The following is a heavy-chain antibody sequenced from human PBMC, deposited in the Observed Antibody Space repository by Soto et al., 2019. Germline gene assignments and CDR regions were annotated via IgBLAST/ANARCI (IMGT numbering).Heavy chain of an antibody. Sequence: PSETLSLTCTVSGGSISSGGYYWSWIRQHPGKGLEWIGYIYYSGSTYYNPSLKSRVTISVDTSKNQFSLKLSSVTAADTAVYYCARDRFATPNGDWFDPWGQGTLVTVSS. J-gene: IGHJ5*02. CDR2: IYYSGST. CDR3: ARDRFATPNGDWFDP. CDR1: GGSISSGGYY. V-gene: IGHV4-31*03. D-gene: IGHD3-10*01.